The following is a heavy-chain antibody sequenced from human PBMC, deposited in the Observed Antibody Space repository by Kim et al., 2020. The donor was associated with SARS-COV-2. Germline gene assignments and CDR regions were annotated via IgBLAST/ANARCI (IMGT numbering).Heavy chain of an antibody. D-gene: IGHD2-2*01. Sequence: GRFTISRDNAKNSLYLQMNSLRAGDTAVYYCARAPGYCSSTSCTSGMDVWGQGTTVTVSS. J-gene: IGHJ6*02. V-gene: IGHV3-11*06. CDR3: ARAPGYCSSTSCTSGMDV.